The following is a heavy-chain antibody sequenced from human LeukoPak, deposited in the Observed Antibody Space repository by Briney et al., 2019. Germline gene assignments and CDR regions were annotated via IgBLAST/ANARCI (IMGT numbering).Heavy chain of an antibody. D-gene: IGHD2-15*01. CDR1: GFTFSSYA. J-gene: IGHJ4*02. Sequence: PGGSLRLSCAASGFTFSSYAMHWVRQAPGKGLEWVAVISYDGSNKYYADSVKGRFTISRDNSKNTLYLQMNSLRAEDTAVYYCARDSHPYCSGGSCYSGFKDYWGQGILVTVSS. CDR2: ISYDGSNK. CDR3: ARDSHPYCSGGSCYSGFKDY. V-gene: IGHV3-30-3*01.